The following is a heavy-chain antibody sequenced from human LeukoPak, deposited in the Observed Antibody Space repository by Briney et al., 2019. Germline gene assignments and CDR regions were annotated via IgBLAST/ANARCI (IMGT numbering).Heavy chain of an antibody. D-gene: IGHD4-17*01. CDR1: GGSISSGDYY. CDR2: IYYSGST. V-gene: IGHV4-30-4*01. Sequence: SETLSLTCTVSGGSISSGDYYWSWIRQPPGKGLECIGYIYYSGSTYYNPSLKSRVTISVDTSKNQFSLKLSSVTAADTAVYYCARDYGDRGYFDYWGQGTLVTVSS. CDR3: ARDYGDRGYFDY. J-gene: IGHJ4*02.